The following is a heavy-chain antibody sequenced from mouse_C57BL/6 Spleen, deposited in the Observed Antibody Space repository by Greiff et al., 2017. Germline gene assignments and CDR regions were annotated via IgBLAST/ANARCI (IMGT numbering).Heavy chain of an antibody. Sequence: QVQLKESGAELVRPGASVTLSCKASGYTFTDYEMHWVKQTPVHGLEWIGAIDPETGGTAYNQKFKGKAILTADKSSSTAYMELRSLTSEDSAVYYCTRCYYDYDGVFDYWGQGTTLTVSS. CDR3: TRCYYDYDGVFDY. V-gene: IGHV1-15*01. CDR1: GYTFTDYE. D-gene: IGHD2-4*01. J-gene: IGHJ2*01. CDR2: IDPETGGT.